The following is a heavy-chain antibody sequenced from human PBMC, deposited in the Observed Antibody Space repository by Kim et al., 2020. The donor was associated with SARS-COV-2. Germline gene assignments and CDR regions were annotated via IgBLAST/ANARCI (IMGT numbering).Heavy chain of an antibody. J-gene: IGHJ4*02. CDR3: VKGPRGYRYGAYAN. V-gene: IGHV3-64D*09. Sequence: AGSLRLSCSASGFTFSSYTMHWVRQAPGKGLEYVSAITASGNSGDITYYADSVKGRFTISRDNSRDTVDLQMTRLRADDTAVYYCVKGPRGYRYGAYANWGQGTLVSLSP. D-gene: IGHD5-18*01. CDR2: ITASGNSGDIT. CDR1: GFTFSSYT.